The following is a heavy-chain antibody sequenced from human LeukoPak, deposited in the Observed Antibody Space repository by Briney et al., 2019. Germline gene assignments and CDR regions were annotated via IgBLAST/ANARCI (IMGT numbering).Heavy chain of an antibody. V-gene: IGHV4-34*01. CDR2: INHSGST. CDR3: ARGGSSSWYYYYYGMDV. J-gene: IGHJ6*02. CDR1: GFTFSRYG. Sequence: PGGSLRLSCAASGFTFSRYGMNWVRQPPGKGLEWIGEINHSGSTNYNPSLKSRVTISVDTSKNQFSLKLSSVTAADTAVYYCARGGSSSWYYYYYGMDVWGQGTTVTVSS. D-gene: IGHD6-13*01.